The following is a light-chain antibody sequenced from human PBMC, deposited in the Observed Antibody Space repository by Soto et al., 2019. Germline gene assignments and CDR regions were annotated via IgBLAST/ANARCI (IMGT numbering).Light chain of an antibody. V-gene: IGKV3-11*01. CDR3: QQRSNS. CDR1: QSVSRS. CDR2: DAS. Sequence: EIVLTQSPATLSLSPGDRATLSCRASQSVSRSLTWYQQKPGQAPRLLIYDASTRATGIPPRFSGSGSGTDFTLTISSLEPEAFAVYYCQQRSNSFGGGTKVDIK. J-gene: IGKJ4*01.